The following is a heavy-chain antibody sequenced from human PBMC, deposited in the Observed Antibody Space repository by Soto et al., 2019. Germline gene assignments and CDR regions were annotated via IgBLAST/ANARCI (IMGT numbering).Heavy chain of an antibody. CDR3: ARDAAVGLFDY. D-gene: IGHD1-26*01. CDR1: GYTFTSYG. J-gene: IGHJ4*02. V-gene: IGHV1-18*01. Sequence: QVQLVQSGAEVKKPGASVKVSCKASGYTFTSYGISWVRQAPGQGLEWMGWINPYNGNTTYAQKLQGRVTMTADTSTSTAYLELRSLRSDDTAVYYCARDAAVGLFDYWGQGTLVTVSS. CDR2: INPYNGNT.